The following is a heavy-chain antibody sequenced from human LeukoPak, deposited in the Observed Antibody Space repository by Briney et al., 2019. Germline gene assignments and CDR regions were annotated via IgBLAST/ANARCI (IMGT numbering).Heavy chain of an antibody. D-gene: IGHD2-8*01. CDR2: IHYSGSS. CDR1: GDSTSNFY. CDR3: ALAPNSNWFDF. V-gene: IGHV4-59*03. Sequence: SETLSLTCTVSGDSTSNFYWNWLRQSPGKGLEWIGNIHYSGSSVYNPSLKGRVTISIDTSRRQFFLRLNSVTAADTAVYFCALAPNSNWFDFWGPGTLVTVSS. J-gene: IGHJ5*01.